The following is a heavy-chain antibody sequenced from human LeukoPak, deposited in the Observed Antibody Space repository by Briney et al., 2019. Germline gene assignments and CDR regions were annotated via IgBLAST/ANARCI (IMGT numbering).Heavy chain of an antibody. J-gene: IGHJ4*02. CDR1: GYTFTSYA. CDR3: ARVPLATIGYFDY. D-gene: IGHD5-12*01. Sequence: ASVKVSCKASGYTFTSYAISWVRQAPGQGLEWMGGIIPIFGTANYAQKFQGRVTITADESTSTAYMELSSLRSEDTAVYYCARVPLATIGYFDYWGQGTLVTVSS. CDR2: IIPIFGTA. V-gene: IGHV1-69*13.